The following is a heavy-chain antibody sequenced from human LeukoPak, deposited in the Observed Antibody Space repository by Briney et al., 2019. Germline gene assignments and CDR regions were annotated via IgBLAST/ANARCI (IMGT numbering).Heavy chain of an antibody. CDR2: ISGSGGRT. CDR3: SKDRPAFGGGIGNCDY. V-gene: IGHV3-23*01. J-gene: IGHJ4*02. D-gene: IGHD3-16*01. Sequence: QPGGSLRLSCAASGFTFSSYTMSWVRPAPGKGGEWVSGISGSGGRTYYADSVKGRFTTSRGNSKNTLYLQMNSLRAEGTDVYYWSKDRPAFGGGIGNCDYWGQGTLVTVSS. CDR1: GFTFSSYT.